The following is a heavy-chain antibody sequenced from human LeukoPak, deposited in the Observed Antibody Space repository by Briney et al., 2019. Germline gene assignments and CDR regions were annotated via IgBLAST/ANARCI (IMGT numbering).Heavy chain of an antibody. Sequence: GGSLRLSCAASGFTFSSYAMSWVRQAPGMGLEWVSVIYSGGYTYYADSVKGRFTISRDNSKNTLYLEMNSLRAEDTAIYYCAKNTGGLPTGWGQGTLVTVSS. D-gene: IGHD2-8*02. J-gene: IGHJ4*02. V-gene: IGHV3-23*01. CDR1: GFTFSSYA. CDR2: IYSGGYT. CDR3: AKNTGGLPTG.